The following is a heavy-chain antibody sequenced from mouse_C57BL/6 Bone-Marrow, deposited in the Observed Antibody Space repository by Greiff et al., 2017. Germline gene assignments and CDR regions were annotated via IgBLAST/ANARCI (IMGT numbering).Heavy chain of an antibody. CDR3: GIPIYYGYDVVYAMDY. CDR1: GFSLTSYG. J-gene: IGHJ4*01. CDR2: IWSGGST. Sequence: QVQLQQSGPGLVQPSQSLSITCTVSGFSLTSYGVHWVRQSPGKGLEWLGVIWSGGSTDYNAAFISRLSISKDNSKSQVFFKMNSLQADDTAIYYCGIPIYYGYDVVYAMDYWGQGTSVTVSS. D-gene: IGHD2-2*01. V-gene: IGHV2-2*01.